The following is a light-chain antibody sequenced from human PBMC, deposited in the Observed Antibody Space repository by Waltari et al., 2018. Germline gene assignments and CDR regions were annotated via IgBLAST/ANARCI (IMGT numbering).Light chain of an antibody. V-gene: IGLV2-14*03. CDR2: DVI. CDR1: SSDVAGYNF. CDR3: YSYTTSSTYV. J-gene: IGLJ1*01. Sequence: HSALTQPASSSGSPGQSITISCPGTSSDVAGYNFVSWYQQHPGKAHKVMIYDVINRPAGVSSRFSGSKSGNTASLTISGLQAEDEAYYYCYSYTTSSTYVFGTGTQVTVL.